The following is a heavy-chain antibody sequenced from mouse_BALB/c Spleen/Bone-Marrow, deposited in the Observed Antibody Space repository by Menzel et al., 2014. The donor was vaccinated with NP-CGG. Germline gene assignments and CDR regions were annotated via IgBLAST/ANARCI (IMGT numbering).Heavy chain of an antibody. V-gene: IGHV1-69*01. CDR2: IDTSDSYT. Sequence: QVQLQQSGAELVMPGASVKMSCKASGYTFTDYWMHWVKQRPGQGLEWIGAIDTSDSYTSYNQKFKGKATLTVDESSSTAYMQLSSLTSEDSAVYYCARRRGGAMDYWGQGTSATVSS. CDR3: ARRRGGAMDY. J-gene: IGHJ4*01. CDR1: GYTFTDYW.